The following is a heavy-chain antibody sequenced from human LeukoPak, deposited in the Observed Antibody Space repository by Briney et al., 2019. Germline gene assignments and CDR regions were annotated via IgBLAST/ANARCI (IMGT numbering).Heavy chain of an antibody. V-gene: IGHV3-23*01. CDR2: IGGAGDRI. Sequence: PGGSLRLSCEASGFTFRYYAMGWVRQAPGKGLEWGSVIGGAGDRIYYAASVRGRFTISRDRSTNTLYLQMNKLKVEDTAVYYCTKAGGNSGYQYYFDNWGPGILVTVSS. D-gene: IGHD5-12*01. CDR1: GFTFRYYA. J-gene: IGHJ4*02. CDR3: TKAGGNSGYQYYFDN.